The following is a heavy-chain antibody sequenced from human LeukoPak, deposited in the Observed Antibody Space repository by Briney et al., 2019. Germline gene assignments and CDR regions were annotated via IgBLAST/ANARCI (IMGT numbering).Heavy chain of an antibody. J-gene: IGHJ4*02. CDR2: ISRTSGYI. Sequence: PGGSLRLSCAASGLPFSTYSMNWVRQAPGKGLEWVSTISRTSGYIYEADSVKGRFTISRDNANDSLYLQMNNVRDDDTAVYYCVTRASVNGKTRFWGQGTLVTVSS. CDR3: VTRASVNGKTRF. CDR1: GLPFSTYS. V-gene: IGHV3-21*01. D-gene: IGHD1/OR15-1a*01.